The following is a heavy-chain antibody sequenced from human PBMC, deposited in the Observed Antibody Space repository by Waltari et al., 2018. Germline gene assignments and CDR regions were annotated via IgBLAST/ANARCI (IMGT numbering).Heavy chain of an antibody. CDR3: ARYLEQWLVQVDAFDI. J-gene: IGHJ3*02. V-gene: IGHV3-30-3*01. CDR2: ISYDGSNK. Sequence: QVQLVESGGGVVQPGRSLRLSCAASGFTFSSYAMHWVRQAPGKGLEWVAVISYDGSNKYYADSVKGRFTISRDNSKNTLYLQMNSLRAEDTAVYYCARYLEQWLVQVDAFDIWGQGTMVTVSS. D-gene: IGHD6-19*01. CDR1: GFTFSSYA.